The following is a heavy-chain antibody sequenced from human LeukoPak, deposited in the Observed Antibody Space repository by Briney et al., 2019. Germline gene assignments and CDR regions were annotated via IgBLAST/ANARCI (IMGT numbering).Heavy chain of an antibody. J-gene: IGHJ4*02. CDR3: AKDRAATVTPSGFDY. CDR1: GFTFNNYA. Sequence: GGSLRLSCAASGFTFNNYAMNWVRQAPGKELEWVSGISGSGGGTYSTDSVKGRFTISRDNSKNTLYLQMNSLRAEDTAVYYCAKDRAATVTPSGFDYWGQGTLVTVSS. CDR2: ISGSGGGT. V-gene: IGHV3-23*01. D-gene: IGHD4-17*01.